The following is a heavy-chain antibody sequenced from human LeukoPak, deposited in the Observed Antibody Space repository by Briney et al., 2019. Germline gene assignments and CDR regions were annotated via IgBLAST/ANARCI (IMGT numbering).Heavy chain of an antibody. CDR1: GGSLSSGAYS. CDR3: ARARDFWSGYYLDP. J-gene: IGHJ5*02. D-gene: IGHD3-3*01. Sequence: SETLSLTCAVSGGSLSSGAYSWSWIRQPPGKGLEWIGYIYHSGSTYYNPSLKSRVTISVDRSKNQFSLKLSSVTAADTAVYYCARARDFWSGYYLDPWGQGTLVTVSS. V-gene: IGHV4-30-2*01. CDR2: IYHSGST.